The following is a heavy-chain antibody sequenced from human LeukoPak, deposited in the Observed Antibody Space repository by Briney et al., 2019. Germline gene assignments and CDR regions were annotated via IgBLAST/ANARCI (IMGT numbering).Heavy chain of an antibody. CDR3: VGNQDFWSGYHAFEY. CDR1: GLVISSYT. J-gene: IGHJ4*02. Sequence: GGSLRLSCAASGLVISSYTMGWVRHTPGKGLAWVSSSTPATDSTNYADSVQGRFTISRDNAKKTAYLQMNSLRVEDTAIYFCVGNQDFWSGYHAFEYWGQGILVTVSS. V-gene: IGHV3-21*01. CDR2: STPATDST. D-gene: IGHD3-3*01.